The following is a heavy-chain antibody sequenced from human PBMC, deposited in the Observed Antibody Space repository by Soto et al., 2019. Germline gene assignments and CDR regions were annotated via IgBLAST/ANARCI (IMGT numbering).Heavy chain of an antibody. J-gene: IGHJ4*02. Sequence: EVQLLESGGGLVQPGGSLRLSCAASGFTFSSYAMSWVRQAPGKGLEWVSAISGSGGSTYYAYSVKGRFTISRDNSENTLYLQMNSPRAEDTAVYYCAKEGYSSSSSPVNYWGQGTLVTVSS. V-gene: IGHV3-23*01. CDR1: GFTFSSYA. D-gene: IGHD6-13*01. CDR3: AKEGYSSSSSPVNY. CDR2: ISGSGGST.